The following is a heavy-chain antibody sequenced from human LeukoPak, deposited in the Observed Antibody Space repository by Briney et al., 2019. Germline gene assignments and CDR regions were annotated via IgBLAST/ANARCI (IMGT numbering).Heavy chain of an antibody. J-gene: IGHJ4*02. CDR2: VYYSGNT. Sequence: SETLSLTCTVSGGSISSSNYYWGWIRQPPGKGLECIGSVYYSGNTYYNPSLKSRVTITVDTSKNQFSLKLSSVTAADTAVYYCARSARSRDGYNVPYWGQGTLVTVSS. CDR3: ARSARSRDGYNVPY. D-gene: IGHD5-24*01. V-gene: IGHV4-39*07. CDR1: GGSISSSNYY.